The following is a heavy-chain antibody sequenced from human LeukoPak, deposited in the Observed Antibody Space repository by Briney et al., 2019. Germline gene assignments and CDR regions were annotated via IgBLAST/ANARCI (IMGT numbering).Heavy chain of an antibody. Sequence: PGGSLRLSCAASGFTFNNYAMSWVRQAPGKGLEWVSTLSRSGGSTFYADSVKGRFTISRDNSKNTLYLQMISLRADDTAVYYCAKDHPVDYYASGRYYKGVYGMDVWGQGTTVTVSS. D-gene: IGHD3-10*01. J-gene: IGHJ6*02. CDR1: GFTFNNYA. CDR2: LSRSGGST. V-gene: IGHV3-23*01. CDR3: AKDHPVDYYASGRYYKGVYGMDV.